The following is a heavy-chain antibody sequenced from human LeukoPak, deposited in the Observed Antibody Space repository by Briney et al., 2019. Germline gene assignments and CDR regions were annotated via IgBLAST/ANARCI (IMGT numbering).Heavy chain of an antibody. J-gene: IGHJ4*02. D-gene: IGHD5-12*01. CDR2: IKQDGSEK. Sequence: GGSLRLSCAASGFTFSSYWMSWVRQAPGKGLEWVANIKQDGSEKYYVDSVKGRFTISRDNAKNSLYLQMNSLRAEDTAVYYCARGGYSGYDFDYWAREPWSPSPQ. CDR3: ARGGYSGYDFDY. CDR1: GFTFSSYW. V-gene: IGHV3-7*03.